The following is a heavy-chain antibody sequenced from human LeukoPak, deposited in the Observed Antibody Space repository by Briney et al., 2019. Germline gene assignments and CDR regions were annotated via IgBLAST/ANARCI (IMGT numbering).Heavy chain of an antibody. J-gene: IGHJ4*02. CDR3: ARQNEVAVAGRGNFDY. Sequence: GSLRLSCVASGFSVSSYDMNWVRQPPGKGLEWIGEINHSGSTNYNPSLKSRVTISVDTSKNQFSLKLSSVTAADTAVYYCARQNEVAVAGRGNFDYWGQGTLVTVSS. CDR2: INHSGST. CDR1: GFSVSSYD. V-gene: IGHV4-34*01. D-gene: IGHD6-19*01.